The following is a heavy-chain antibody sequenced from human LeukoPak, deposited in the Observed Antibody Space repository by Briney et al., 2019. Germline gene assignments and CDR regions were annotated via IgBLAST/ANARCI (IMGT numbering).Heavy chain of an antibody. V-gene: IGHV5-51*01. CDR1: GYSFTTYW. CDR3: AKMYSTSPGSFDY. J-gene: IGHJ4*02. CDR2: IYPGDSDT. Sequence: GESLKISCEGSGYSFTTYWIGWVRQMPGRGLEWMGIIYPGDSDTRYSPSFKGQVTISADKSISIAYLQWSSLKASDTAMYYCAKMYSTSPGSFDYWGQGTLVTVSS. D-gene: IGHD2-8*01.